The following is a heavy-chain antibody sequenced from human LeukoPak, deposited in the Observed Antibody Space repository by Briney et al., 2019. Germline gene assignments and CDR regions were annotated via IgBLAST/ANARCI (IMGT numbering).Heavy chain of an antibody. V-gene: IGHV4-34*01. CDR1: GGSFSGYY. D-gene: IGHD3-3*01. J-gene: IGHJ4*02. CDR2: INHSGST. Sequence: SETLSLTCAVYGGSFSGYYWSWIRQPPGKGLEWIGEINHSGSTNYNPSLKSRVTISVDTSKNQFSLKLSSVTAADTAVYYCARGHPSDFRSGSYSCFDYWGQGTLVTVSS. CDR3: ARGHPSDFRSGSYSCFDY.